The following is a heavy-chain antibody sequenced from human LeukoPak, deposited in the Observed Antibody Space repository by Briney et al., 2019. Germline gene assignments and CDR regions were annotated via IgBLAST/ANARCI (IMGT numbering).Heavy chain of an antibody. CDR2: ISRDGSNK. V-gene: IGHV3-30*04. CDR3: ARDIAFDGTRPLDY. J-gene: IGHJ4*02. D-gene: IGHD3-3*02. Sequence: GGSLRLSCAASGFTFSSYAMHWVRQAPGKGLEWLAVISRDGSNKYYADSVKGRFTISRDNSKNTLYLQMNSLRADDTAVYYCARDIAFDGTRPLDYWGQGTLVTVSS. CDR1: GFTFSSYA.